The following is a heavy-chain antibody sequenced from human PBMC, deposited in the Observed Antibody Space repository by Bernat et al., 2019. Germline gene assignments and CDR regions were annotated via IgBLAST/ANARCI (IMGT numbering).Heavy chain of an antibody. CDR3: ARLMTTHYYYGMDV. D-gene: IGHD3-16*01. CDR1: GGSISSYY. J-gene: IGHJ6*02. Sequence: QVQLRESGPGLVKPSETLSLTCTVSGGSISSYYWSWIRQPPGKGLEWIGYIYYSGSTNYNPSLKSRVTISVDTSKNQFSLKLSSVTAADTAVYYCARLMTTHYYYGMDVWGQGTTVTVSS. CDR2: IYYSGST. V-gene: IGHV4-59*08.